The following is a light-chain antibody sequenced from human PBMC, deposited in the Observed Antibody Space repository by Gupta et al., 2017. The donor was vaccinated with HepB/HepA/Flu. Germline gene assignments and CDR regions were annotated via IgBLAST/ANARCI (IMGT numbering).Light chain of an antibody. CDR3: QQEDNLPLT. J-gene: IGKJ1*01. V-gene: IGKV1-33*01. CDR1: QDISNY. CDR2: DAS. Sequence: DIQMTQSPSSLSASVGDRVTITCQASQDISNYLNWYQQKPGKAPKLLIYDASNLETGVPSRFSGSGSGTDFTFTISRLQPEDFATYYCQQEDNLPLTFGQGTKVEIK.